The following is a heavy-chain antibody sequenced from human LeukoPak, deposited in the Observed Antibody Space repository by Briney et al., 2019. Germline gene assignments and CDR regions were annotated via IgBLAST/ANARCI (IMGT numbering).Heavy chain of an antibody. V-gene: IGHV3-7*04. CDR3: ARDISPEKGQQLAN. CDR1: GFTFSRFG. Sequence: GGSLRLSCAASGFTFSRFGMSWVRQAPGKGLEYVANIKEDGSEKYYVDSVKGRFTISRDNAKNSLSLQMSSLRVEDTAVYYCARDISPEKGQQLANWGQGTQVTVSS. D-gene: IGHD6-13*01. J-gene: IGHJ4*01. CDR2: IKEDGSEK.